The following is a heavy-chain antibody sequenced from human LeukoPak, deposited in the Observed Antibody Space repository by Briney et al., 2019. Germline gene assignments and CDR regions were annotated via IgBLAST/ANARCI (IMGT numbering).Heavy chain of an antibody. CDR3: AREPLTYYYDSSGYQGYFQH. CDR2: ISAYNGNT. D-gene: IGHD3-22*01. Sequence: ASVKVSCKASGYTFTSYGISWVRQAPGQGLEWMGWISAYNGNTNYAQKLQGRVTMTTDTSTSTAYMELRSLRSDDTAVYYCAREPLTYYYDSSGYQGYFQHWGQGTPVTVSS. CDR1: GYTFTSYG. J-gene: IGHJ1*01. V-gene: IGHV1-18*01.